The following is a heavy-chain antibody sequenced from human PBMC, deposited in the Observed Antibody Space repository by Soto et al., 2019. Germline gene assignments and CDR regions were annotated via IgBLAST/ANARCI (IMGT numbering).Heavy chain of an antibody. CDR2: IRVSNGDT. CDR3: ARDAVTWNDRIDDYFYGMDV. Sequence: QVQLVQSGAEVKKPGASVKVSCKASGYTFTNYAISWVRQAPGQGLEWMGWIRVSNGDTNYAQKFQDRVTMTTDTSTSTAYMELRSLRSDDTAVYRCARDAVTWNDRIDDYFYGMDVWGQGTTVTVSS. J-gene: IGHJ6*02. D-gene: IGHD1-1*01. CDR1: GYTFTNYA. V-gene: IGHV1-18*01.